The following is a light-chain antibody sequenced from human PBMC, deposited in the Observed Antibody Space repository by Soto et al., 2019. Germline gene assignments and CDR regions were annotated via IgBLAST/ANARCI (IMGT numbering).Light chain of an antibody. Sequence: QAVVTQPPSASGSPGQSVTISCTGTSSDVGGYNYVSWYQQHPGKAPKVMIYEDNKRPSGVPDRFSGSKSGNTASLTVSGLQAEDEADYYCKSYTGINNWVFGGGTKVTVL. CDR3: KSYTGINNWV. CDR2: EDN. CDR1: SSDVGGYNY. V-gene: IGLV2-8*01. J-gene: IGLJ3*02.